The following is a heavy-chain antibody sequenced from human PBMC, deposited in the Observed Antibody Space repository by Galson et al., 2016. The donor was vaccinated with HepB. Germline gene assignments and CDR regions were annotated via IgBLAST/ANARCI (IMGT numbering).Heavy chain of an antibody. CDR3: ARGGILGVPTGYYYYGMDV. D-gene: IGHD2-2*01. CDR2: INYSENT. J-gene: IGHJ6*02. Sequence: TLSLTCTVSGGSISSGGYYWSWIRQHPGKGLEWIGNINYSENTSYSPSLKSRITISIDTSKNQFSLNLNSVTAADTAVYFCARGGILGVPTGYYYYGMDVWGQGTTVTVSS. CDR1: GGSISSGGYY. V-gene: IGHV4-31*03.